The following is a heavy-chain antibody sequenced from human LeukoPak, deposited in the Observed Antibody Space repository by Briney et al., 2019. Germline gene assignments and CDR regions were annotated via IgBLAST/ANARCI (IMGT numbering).Heavy chain of an antibody. D-gene: IGHD3-3*01. V-gene: IGHV3-21*01. CDR3: ARGDYDFWSGYIRGYYMDV. J-gene: IGHJ6*03. CDR2: ISRSSSYI. Sequence: GGSLRLSCAASGFTFSSYSINWVRQAPGKGLEWVSSISRSSSYIYYADSVKGRFTISRDSAKNSLYLQMNSLRAEDTAVYYCARGDYDFWSGYIRGYYMDVWGKGTTVTVS. CDR1: GFTFSSYS.